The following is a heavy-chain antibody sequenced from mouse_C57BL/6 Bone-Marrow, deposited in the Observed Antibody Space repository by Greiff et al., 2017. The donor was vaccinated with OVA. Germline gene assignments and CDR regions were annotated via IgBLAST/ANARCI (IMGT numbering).Heavy chain of an antibody. CDR3: TRDVGWLLRRAMDY. Sequence: SGTVLARPGASVKMSCKTSGYTFTSYWMHWVKQRPGQGLEWIGAIYPGNSDTSYNQKFKGKAKLTAVTSASTAYMELSSLTNEDSAVYYCTRDVGWLLRRAMDYWGQGTSVTVSS. V-gene: IGHV1-5*01. J-gene: IGHJ4*01. CDR2: IYPGNSDT. CDR1: GYTFTSYW. D-gene: IGHD2-3*01.